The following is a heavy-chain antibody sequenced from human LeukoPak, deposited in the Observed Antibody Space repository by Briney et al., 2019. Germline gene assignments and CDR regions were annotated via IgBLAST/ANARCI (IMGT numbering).Heavy chain of an antibody. V-gene: IGHV1-69*13. D-gene: IGHD5-24*01. J-gene: IGHJ4*02. CDR3: ARDRGGSRDGLNLDY. CDR2: IIPIFGTA. Sequence: ASVKVSCKASGGTFSSYAISWVRQAPGQGLGWMGGIIPIFGTANYAQKFQGRVTITADESTSTAYMELSSLRSEDTAVYYCARDRGGSRDGLNLDYWGQGTLVTVSS. CDR1: GGTFSSYA.